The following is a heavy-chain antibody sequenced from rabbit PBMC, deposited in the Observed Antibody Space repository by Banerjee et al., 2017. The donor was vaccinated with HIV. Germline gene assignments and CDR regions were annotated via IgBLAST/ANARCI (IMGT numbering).Heavy chain of an antibody. D-gene: IGHD6-1*01. V-gene: IGHV1S40*01. J-gene: IGHJ4*01. CDR2: IYVGSSGST. CDR3: ARTNYTGYGYAGFDL. CDR1: GFTISSYH. Sequence: QSLEESGGDLVTPGGTLTLTCTASGFTISSYHMCWVRQAPGKGLEWIACIYVGSSGSTYYANWAKGRFTISKTSSTAVTLQMTSLTAADTATYFCARTNYTGYGYAGFDLWGPGTLVTVS.